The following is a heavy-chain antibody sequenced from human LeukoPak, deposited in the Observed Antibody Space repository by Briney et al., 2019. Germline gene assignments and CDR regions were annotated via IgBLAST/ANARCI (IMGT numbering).Heavy chain of an antibody. Sequence: PGGSLRLSCAASGFTFSSYWMHWVRQAPGKGLVWVSRINSDGSSTSYADSVKGRFTISRDNAKNTLYLQMNSLRAEDTAVYYCASGGLVREHLCDYWGQGTLVTVSS. V-gene: IGHV3-74*01. CDR1: GFTFSSYW. D-gene: IGHD6-19*01. CDR2: INSDGSST. CDR3: ASGGLVREHLCDY. J-gene: IGHJ4*02.